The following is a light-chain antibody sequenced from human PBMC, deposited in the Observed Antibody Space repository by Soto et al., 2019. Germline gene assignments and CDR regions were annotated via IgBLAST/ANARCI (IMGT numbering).Light chain of an antibody. CDR3: QQYGSSPWT. V-gene: IGKV3-20*01. J-gene: IGKJ1*01. Sequence: EIVLTQSPATQSSSPGERATLSCXXSQSVSISYLAWYQQKPGQAPRLLIYDAASRATGIPDRFSGSGSGTDFTLTISRLVPEDFAVYYCQQYGSSPWTFGQGTKVDIK. CDR1: QSVSISY. CDR2: DAA.